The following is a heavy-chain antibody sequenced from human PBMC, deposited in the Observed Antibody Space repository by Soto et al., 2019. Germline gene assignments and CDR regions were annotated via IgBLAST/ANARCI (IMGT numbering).Heavy chain of an antibody. CDR1: GYTFIGYY. V-gene: IGHV1-2*02. CDR2: VNPHTGGT. Sequence: QVQLVQSGAEVKKPGASVKVSCKTSGYTFIGYYLYWVRQAPGQGLEWMGWVNPHTGGTHYAQKYDGRVTMTRDTSTYTAYMELSGLKFDDTATYFCARVMAYEQQLVPFDYWGQGTLVTVSS. D-gene: IGHD6-13*01. CDR3: ARVMAYEQQLVPFDY. J-gene: IGHJ4*02.